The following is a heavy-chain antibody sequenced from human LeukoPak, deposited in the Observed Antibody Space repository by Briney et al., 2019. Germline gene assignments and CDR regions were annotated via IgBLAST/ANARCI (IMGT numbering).Heavy chain of an antibody. Sequence: PSETLSLTCTVSGGSISSYYWSWIRQPPGKGLEWIGYIYYSGSTNYNPSLKSRVTISVDTSKNQFSLNLYSVTAADTAVYYCAKVYSSSSRDSFDIWGQGTMVTVSS. CDR3: AKVYSSSSRDSFDI. V-gene: IGHV4-59*12. J-gene: IGHJ3*02. CDR2: IYYSGST. D-gene: IGHD6-6*01. CDR1: GGSISSYY.